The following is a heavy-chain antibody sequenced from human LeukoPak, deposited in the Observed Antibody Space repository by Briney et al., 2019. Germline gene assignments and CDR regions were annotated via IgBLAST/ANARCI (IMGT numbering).Heavy chain of an antibody. J-gene: IGHJ4*02. CDR1: GYTFTGYY. D-gene: IGHD2-15*01. CDR3: AKDRYWEDIVDGLFDY. V-gene: IGHV1-2*02. CDR2: INPNSGGT. Sequence: ASVKVSCKASGYTFTGYYMHWVRQAPGQGLEWMGWINPNSGGTNYAQKFQGRVTMTRDTSISTAYMELSRLRSDDTAVYYCAKDRYWEDIVDGLFDYWGQGTLVTVSS.